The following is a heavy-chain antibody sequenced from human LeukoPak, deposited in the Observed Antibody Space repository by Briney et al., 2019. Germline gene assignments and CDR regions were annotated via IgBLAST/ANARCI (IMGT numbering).Heavy chain of an antibody. J-gene: IGHJ4*02. Sequence: GASVKVSCKASGYTFTTYAISWVRQAPGQGLEWMGWISAYNGNTNYAQKLQGRVTVTTDTTTRTAYMEPRSLTSDDTAIYCCARVEEVRGGITSFDYWGQGTLVTVSS. D-gene: IGHD3-10*01. CDR1: GYTFTTYA. CDR3: ARVEEVRGGITSFDY. V-gene: IGHV1-18*01. CDR2: ISAYNGNT.